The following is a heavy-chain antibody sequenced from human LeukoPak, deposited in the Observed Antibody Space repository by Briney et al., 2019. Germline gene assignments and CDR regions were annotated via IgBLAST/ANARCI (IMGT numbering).Heavy chain of an antibody. CDR3: ARGFRDTAMFLDY. J-gene: IGHJ4*02. CDR2: ISGSGSTI. D-gene: IGHD5-18*01. CDR1: GITFSSYE. Sequence: GGSLRLSCAASGITFSSYEMNWVRQAPGKGLEWLSCISGSGSTIYYADSVKGRFTISRDNAKKSLYLQLNSLRDEDTAVYYCARGFRDTAMFLDYWGQGTLVTVSS. V-gene: IGHV3-48*03.